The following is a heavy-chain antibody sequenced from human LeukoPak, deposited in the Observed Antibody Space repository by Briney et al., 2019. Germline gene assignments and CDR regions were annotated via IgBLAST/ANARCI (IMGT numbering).Heavy chain of an antibody. J-gene: IGHJ4*02. CDR1: GFTFSSYS. Sequence: GGSLRLSCAASGFTFSSYSMNWVRQAPGKGLEWVSSISSSNIYIYYADSVKGRFTISRDNAKNSLYLQMNSLRAEDTAVYYCARALTDYDSSGYYYEVVDYWGQGTLVTVSS. V-gene: IGHV3-21*01. D-gene: IGHD3-22*01. CDR2: ISSSNIYI. CDR3: ARALTDYDSSGYYYEVVDY.